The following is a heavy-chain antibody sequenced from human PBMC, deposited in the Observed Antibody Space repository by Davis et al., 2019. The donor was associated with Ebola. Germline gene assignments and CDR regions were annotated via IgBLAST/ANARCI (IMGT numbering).Heavy chain of an antibody. CDR3: ARDGRYNWNKGWFDP. CDR1: GGTFSSYA. CDR2: IIPILGIA. D-gene: IGHD1/OR15-1a*01. V-gene: IGHV1-69*04. Sequence: SVKVSCKASGGTFSSYAISWVRQAPGQGLEWMGRIIPILGIANYAQKFQGRVTITRDTSASTAYMELSSLRSEDTAVYYCARDGRYNWNKGWFDPWGQGTLVTVSS. J-gene: IGHJ5*02.